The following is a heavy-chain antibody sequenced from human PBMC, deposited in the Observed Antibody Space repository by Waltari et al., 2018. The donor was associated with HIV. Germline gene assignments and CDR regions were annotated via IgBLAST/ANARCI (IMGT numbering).Heavy chain of an antibody. CDR1: GFTFSSYW. CDR3: GTGVSAMVTD. V-gene: IGHV3-74*01. Sequence: EVQLVESGGGLVQPGGSMRLSCAASGFTFSSYWMHWVRQAPGKGLVWVSRINSDGSSTSYADSVKGRFTISRDNAKNTLYLQMNSLRAEDMAVYYCGTGVSAMVTDWGQGTLVTVSS. D-gene: IGHD5-18*01. CDR2: INSDGSST. J-gene: IGHJ4*02.